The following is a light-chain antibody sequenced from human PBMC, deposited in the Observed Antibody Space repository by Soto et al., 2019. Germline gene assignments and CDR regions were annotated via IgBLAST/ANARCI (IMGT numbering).Light chain of an antibody. V-gene: IGLV2-23*03. Sequence: QSALTQPASVSGSPGQSITISCTGTSSAVGSYNLVSWYQQHPGKAPKLMIYEGSKRPSGVSNRFSGSKSGNTASLTISGLQAEDEADYYCCSYAGSSTFFYVFGTGTKLTVL. CDR3: CSYAGSSTFFYV. J-gene: IGLJ1*01. CDR1: SSAVGSYNL. CDR2: EGS.